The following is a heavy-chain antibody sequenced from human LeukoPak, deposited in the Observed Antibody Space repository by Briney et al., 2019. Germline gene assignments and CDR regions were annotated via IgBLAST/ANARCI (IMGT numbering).Heavy chain of an antibody. CDR1: GFTFSSYS. J-gene: IGHJ4*02. CDR2: ISSSSSYI. CDR3: AKLLVRGVIRPAHMPGY. D-gene: IGHD3-10*01. Sequence: GGSLRLSCAASGFTFSSYSMNWVRQAPGKGLEWVSSISSSSSYIYYADSVKGRFTISRDNAKNSLYLQMNSLRAEDTAVYYCAKLLVRGVIRPAHMPGYWGQGTLVTVSS. V-gene: IGHV3-21*04.